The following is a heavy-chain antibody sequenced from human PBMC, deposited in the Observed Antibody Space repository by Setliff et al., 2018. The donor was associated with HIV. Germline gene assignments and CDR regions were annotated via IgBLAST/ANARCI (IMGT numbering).Heavy chain of an antibody. J-gene: IGHJ2*01. CDR2: MNRDGREK. CDR3: ARVPVMATITYWYFDL. CDR1: GFTFCSSW. V-gene: IGHV3-7*02. Sequence: GGSLRLSCAASGFTFCSSWMTWVRQAPGRGLEYVAGMNRDGREKLYADSVKGRFSISRDNAKNSLYLQMNSLRAEDTTIYYCARVPVMATITYWYFDLWGRGTLVTVSS. D-gene: IGHD5-12*01.